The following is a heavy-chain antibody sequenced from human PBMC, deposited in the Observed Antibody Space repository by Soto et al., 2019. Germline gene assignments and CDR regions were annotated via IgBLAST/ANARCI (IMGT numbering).Heavy chain of an antibody. CDR1: GGSISSSSYY. CDR3: ARRLSGYCSSTSCYDYYYGMDV. Sequence: QLQLQESGPGLVKPSETLSLTCTVSGGSISSSSYYWGWIRQPPGKGLEWIGSIYYSGSTYYNPPPKSRATISVDTSKNQFSLKLSSVTAADTAVYYCARRLSGYCSSTSCYDYYYGMDVWGQGTTVTVSS. J-gene: IGHJ6*02. CDR2: IYYSGST. D-gene: IGHD2-2*01. V-gene: IGHV4-39*01.